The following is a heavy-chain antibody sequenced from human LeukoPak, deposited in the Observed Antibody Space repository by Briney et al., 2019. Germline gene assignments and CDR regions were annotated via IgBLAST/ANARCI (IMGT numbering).Heavy chain of an antibody. D-gene: IGHD6-13*01. CDR3: ARVRLERGSSSWSFVY. V-gene: IGHV4-4*07. Sequence: SETLSLTCTVSGCSISSYYWSWIRQPAGKGLEWIWRIYTSGSTNYNPSLKSRVTMSVDKSNNQVSLQPSSVPAADTDVYYCARVRLERGSSSWSFVYWGQGTLVTVSS. CDR1: GCSISSYY. CDR2: IYTSGST. J-gene: IGHJ4*02.